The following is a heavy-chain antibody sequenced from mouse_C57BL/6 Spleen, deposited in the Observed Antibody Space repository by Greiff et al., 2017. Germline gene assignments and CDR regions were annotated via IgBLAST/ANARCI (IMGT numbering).Heavy chain of an antibody. V-gene: IGHV1-64*01. Sequence: VQLQQPGAELVKPGASVKLSCKASGYTFTSYWMHWVKQRPGQGLEWIGMIHPNSGSTNYNEKFKSKATLTVDKSSSTAYMQLSSLTSEDSAVYYCARSRREYDGPSYYFDYWGQGTTLTVSS. CDR2: IHPNSGST. CDR3: ARSRREYDGPSYYFDY. CDR1: GYTFTSYW. J-gene: IGHJ2*01. D-gene: IGHD2-14*01.